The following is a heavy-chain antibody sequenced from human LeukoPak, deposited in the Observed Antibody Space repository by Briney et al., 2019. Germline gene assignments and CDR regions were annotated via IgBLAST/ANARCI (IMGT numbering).Heavy chain of an antibody. CDR2: ISAYNGNT. J-gene: IGHJ4*02. D-gene: IGHD3-22*01. CDR1: GYTFISYG. Sequence: GASVKVSCKASGYTFISYGIDWVRQAPGQGLEWIGWISAYNGNTNYAQKLQGRVTMTTDTFTTTAYMELRSLRSDDTAVYYCARGDYFDSSGYYYPYPLDYWGQGTLVTVSS. V-gene: IGHV1-18*01. CDR3: ARGDYFDSSGYYYPYPLDY.